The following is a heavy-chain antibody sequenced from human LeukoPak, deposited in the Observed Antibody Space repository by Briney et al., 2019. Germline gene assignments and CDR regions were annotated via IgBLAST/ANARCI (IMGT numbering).Heavy chain of an antibody. D-gene: IGHD6-13*01. CDR3: ARGGRGSSWFDN. CDR2: IGTAGDT. J-gene: IGHJ4*02. Sequence: GGSLRLSCVASGFTFKSYDMHWVRQAAGEGLEWVSAIGTAGDTYYPGSVKGRFTISRENAKNSLYLQMNSLRAGDTAVYYCARGGRGSSWFDNWGQGTLVTVSS. CDR1: GFTFKSYD. V-gene: IGHV3-13*01.